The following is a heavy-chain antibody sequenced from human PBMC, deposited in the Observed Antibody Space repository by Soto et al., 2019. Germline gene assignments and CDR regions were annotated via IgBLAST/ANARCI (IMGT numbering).Heavy chain of an antibody. CDR2: IWYDGSNK. Sequence: QVQLVESGGGVVQPGRSLRLSCAASGFTFSSYGMHWVRQAPGKGLEWVAVIWYDGSNKYYADSVKGRFTISRDNSKNTLYLQMNSLRAEDTAVYYCARDPSRGRRYFQHWGQGTLVTVSS. CDR3: ARDPSRGRRYFQH. V-gene: IGHV3-33*01. CDR1: GFTFSSYG. J-gene: IGHJ1*01. D-gene: IGHD3-10*01.